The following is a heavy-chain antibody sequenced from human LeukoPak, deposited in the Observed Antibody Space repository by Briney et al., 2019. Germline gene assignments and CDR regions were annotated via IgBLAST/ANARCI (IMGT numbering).Heavy chain of an antibody. V-gene: IGHV3-48*03. CDR3: ARDVIAAAGTVY. Sequence: PGGSLRLSXAASGFTFSSYEMNWVRQAPGKGLEWVSYISSSGSTIYYADSVKGRFTISRDNAKNSLYLQMNSLRAEDTAVYYCARDVIAAAGTVYWGQGTLVTVSS. D-gene: IGHD6-13*01. CDR2: ISSSGSTI. CDR1: GFTFSSYE. J-gene: IGHJ4*02.